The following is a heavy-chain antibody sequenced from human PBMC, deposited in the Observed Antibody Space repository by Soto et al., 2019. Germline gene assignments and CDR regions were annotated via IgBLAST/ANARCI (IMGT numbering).Heavy chain of an antibody. CDR2: IKTDGTYA. CDR1: GFTFSTYW. J-gene: IGHJ4*02. Sequence: EVQLVESGGDLVQPGGSLRLSCAASGFTFSTYWMHWVRQAPGKGLLWVSRIKTDGTYATYVDSVKGRFTISRDNAKNTLYLQMNSLRVEDAAVDYCAAGGSGYYANWGQGTLVTVSS. V-gene: IGHV3-74*01. CDR3: AAGGSGYYAN. D-gene: IGHD3-22*01.